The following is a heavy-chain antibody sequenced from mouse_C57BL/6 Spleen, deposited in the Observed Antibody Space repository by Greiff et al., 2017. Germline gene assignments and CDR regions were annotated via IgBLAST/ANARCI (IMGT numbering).Heavy chain of an antibody. D-gene: IGHD2-9*01. Sequence: VQLQQSGPELVKPGASVKISCKASGYTFTDYYMNWVKQSPGKSLEWIGDINPNNGGTSYNQKFKGKATLTVDKSSSTAYMELRSLTSEDSAVYYCASPYYGYDGGVDYWGQGTTLTVSS. CDR3: ASPYYGYDGGVDY. V-gene: IGHV1-26*01. CDR2: INPNNGGT. J-gene: IGHJ2*01. CDR1: GYTFTDYY.